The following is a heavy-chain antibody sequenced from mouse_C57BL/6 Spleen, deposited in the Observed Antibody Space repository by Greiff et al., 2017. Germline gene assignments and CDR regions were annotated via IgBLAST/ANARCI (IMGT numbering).Heavy chain of an antibody. CDR1: GFSLTSYA. CDR3: SRNWDTTVVYWYFEG. CDR2: IWTGGGT. J-gene: IGHJ1*03. V-gene: IGHV2-9-1*01. Sequence: QVQLKQSGPGLVAPSQSLSITCTVSGFSLTSYAISWVRQPPGKCLEWLGVIWTGGGTPYNSALISRLSISKDNSKSQVFVKMNSLQTDGTARYYCSRNWDTTVVYWYFEGGGTGTTVTVSS. D-gene: IGHD1-1*01.